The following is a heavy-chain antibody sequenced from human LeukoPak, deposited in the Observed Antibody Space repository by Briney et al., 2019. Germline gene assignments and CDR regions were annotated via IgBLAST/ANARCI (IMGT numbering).Heavy chain of an antibody. CDR2: INHSGST. CDR1: GGSFSGYY. D-gene: IGHD2-8*01. J-gene: IGHJ4*02. CDR3: ARVTLGYCTNGVCTTIDY. Sequence: PSETLSLTCAVYGGSFSGYYWSWIRQPPGKGLEWIGEINHSGSTNYNPSLKSRVTISVDTSKNQFSLKLSSVTAADTAVYYCARVTLGYCTNGVCTTIDYWGQGTLVTVSS. V-gene: IGHV4-34*01.